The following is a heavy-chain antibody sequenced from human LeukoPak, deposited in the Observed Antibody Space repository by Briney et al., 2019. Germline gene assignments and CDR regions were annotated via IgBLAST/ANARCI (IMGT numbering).Heavy chain of an antibody. V-gene: IGHV3-48*03. CDR1: GFIFSNYE. D-gene: IGHD2-2*01. Sequence: RPGGSLRLSCAASGFIFSNYEMNWVRQAPGKGLEWVSYISSSGSTVYYADSVKGRFTISRDNAKNSLYLQMNSLRAEDTAVYYCARDRPAAPARDYYYMDVWGKGTTVTISS. CDR3: ARDRPAAPARDYYYMDV. J-gene: IGHJ6*03. CDR2: ISSSGSTV.